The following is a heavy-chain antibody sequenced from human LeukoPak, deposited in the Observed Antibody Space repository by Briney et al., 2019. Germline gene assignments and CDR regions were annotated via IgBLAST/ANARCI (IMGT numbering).Heavy chain of an antibody. CDR1: GFTFSSYS. J-gene: IGHJ4*02. V-gene: IGHV3-21*01. D-gene: IGHD6-19*01. Sequence: GGSLRLSCAASGFTFSSYSMNWVRQAPGKGLEWVSSISSSSSYIYYADSVKGRFTISRDKAKNSLYLQMNSLRAEDTAVYYCARDSAGAPDYWGQGTLVTVSS. CDR3: ARDSAGAPDY. CDR2: ISSSSSYI.